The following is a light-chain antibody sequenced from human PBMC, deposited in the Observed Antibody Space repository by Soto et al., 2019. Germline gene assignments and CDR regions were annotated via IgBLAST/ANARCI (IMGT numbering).Light chain of an antibody. CDR3: SSYTSSSTSRV. CDR2: EVS. Sequence: QLVLTQPASVSGSPGQSITISCTGTSSDVGGYNYVSWYQQHPGKAPKLMIYEVSNRPSGVSNRFSASKSGNTASLTISGLQAEDEADYYCSSYTSSSTSRVFGGGTKVTVL. CDR1: SSDVGGYNY. J-gene: IGLJ2*01. V-gene: IGLV2-14*01.